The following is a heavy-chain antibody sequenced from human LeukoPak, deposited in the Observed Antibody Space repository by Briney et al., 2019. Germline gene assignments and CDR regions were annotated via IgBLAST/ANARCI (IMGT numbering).Heavy chain of an antibody. CDR1: GYTFTGYG. CDR3: ARAHTAMAEDY. J-gene: IGHJ4*02. D-gene: IGHD5-18*01. Sequence: GASVKVSCKASGYTFTGYGTSWVRQTPGQRLEWMGWIRAYNGNTNSTQKLQGRVTMTTDTSTSTAYMELRSLRSDDTAVYYCARAHTAMAEDYWGQGTLVAVSS. CDR2: IRAYNGNT. V-gene: IGHV1-18*04.